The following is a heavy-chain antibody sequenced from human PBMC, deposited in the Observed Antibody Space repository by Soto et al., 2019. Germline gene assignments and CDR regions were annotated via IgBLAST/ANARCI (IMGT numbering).Heavy chain of an antibody. V-gene: IGHV2-5*01. CDR3: AHSRYQLPQGAFDI. J-gene: IGHJ3*02. CDR2: IYWNDDK. D-gene: IGHD2-2*01. Sequence: SGPTLVNPTQTLTLTCTFSGFSLSTSGAGVGWIRQPPGKALEWLALIYWNDDKRYSPSLKSRLTITKDTSKNQVVLTMTNMDPVDTATYYCAHSRYQLPQGAFDIWGQGTMVTVSS. CDR1: GFSLSTSGAG.